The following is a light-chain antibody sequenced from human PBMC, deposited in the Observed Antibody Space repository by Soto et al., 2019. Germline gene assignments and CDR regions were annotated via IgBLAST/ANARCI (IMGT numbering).Light chain of an antibody. CDR2: WAS. J-gene: IGKJ2*01. CDR3: EQYHSYPYT. V-gene: IGKV4-1*01. Sequence: DIVMTQSPDSLAVSLGERATINCKSSQSVLYSSNNKNYLAWYQQKPGQPPKLLIYWASTPESGVPDRFSGSGSGTDFTLTISSLQAEDVAVYYCEQYHSYPYTFGQGTKLEIK. CDR1: QSVLYSSNNKNY.